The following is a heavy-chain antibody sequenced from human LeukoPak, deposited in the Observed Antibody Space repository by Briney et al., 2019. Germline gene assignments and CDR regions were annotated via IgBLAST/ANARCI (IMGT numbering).Heavy chain of an antibody. D-gene: IGHD3-10*02. J-gene: IGHJ6*03. CDR2: IYTSGST. V-gene: IGHV4-4*07. CDR1: GGSISSYY. CDR3: ARENVPRRRHYYYYMDV. Sequence: SETLSLTCTVSGGSISSYYWSWIRQPAGKGLEWIGRIYTSGSTNYNPSLESRVTMSVDTAKNQFSLKLSSVTAADTAVYYCARENVPRRRHYYYYMDVWGKGTTVTISS.